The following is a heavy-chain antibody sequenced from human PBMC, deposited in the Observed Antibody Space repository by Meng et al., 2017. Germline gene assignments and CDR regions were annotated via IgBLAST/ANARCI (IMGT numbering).Heavy chain of an antibody. CDR1: GFTFSSYS. Sequence: VQLAGVGGGLVKPGGFLRFSCAASGFTFSSYSMNWVRQAPGKGLEWVSSISSSSSYIYYADSVKGRFTISRDNAKNSLYLQMNSLRAEDTAVYYCARDGPHTHSWGQGTLVTVSS. CDR3: ARDGPHTHS. D-gene: IGHD2-2*02. CDR2: ISSSSSYI. J-gene: IGHJ5*02. V-gene: IGHV3-21*01.